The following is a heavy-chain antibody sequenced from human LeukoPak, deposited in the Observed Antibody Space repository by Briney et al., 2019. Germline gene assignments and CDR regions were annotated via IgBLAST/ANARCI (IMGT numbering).Heavy chain of an antibody. CDR3: ARDGPAQMVDLDN. J-gene: IGHJ4*02. CDR1: GYTFSRIGLH. V-gene: IGHV1-2*02. Sequence: DSVKVFWKASGYTFSRIGLHLYSMRQAPGQGLECMGWIHPNSGDTAYAQKFEGRVAMTRDTSISTAYMELRRLRPDDTAVYFCARDGPAQMVDLDNWGQGTLVTVSS. D-gene: IGHD3-10*01. CDR2: IHPNSGDT.